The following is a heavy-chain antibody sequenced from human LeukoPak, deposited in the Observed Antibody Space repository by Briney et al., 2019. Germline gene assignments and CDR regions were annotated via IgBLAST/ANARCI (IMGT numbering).Heavy chain of an antibody. Sequence: GASVTVSCKASGYTFTSYGISWVRQAPGQGLEWMGWSSAYNGNTNYVQTLQGRVTMTTDTSTSTAYMELSSLRSEDTAVYYCARDPEQGDYYYGSGSPGRMDVWGQGTTVTVSS. J-gene: IGHJ6*02. CDR1: GYTFTSYG. V-gene: IGHV1-18*01. D-gene: IGHD3-10*01. CDR3: ARDPEQGDYYYGSGSPGRMDV. CDR2: SSAYNGNT.